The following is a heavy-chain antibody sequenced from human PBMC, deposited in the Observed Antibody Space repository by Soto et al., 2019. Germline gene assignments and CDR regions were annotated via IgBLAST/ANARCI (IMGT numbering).Heavy chain of an antibody. V-gene: IGHV3-7*01. CDR2: IKQDGSEK. J-gene: IGHJ3*02. Sequence: AGSLRLSCAASGFTFSSYWMSWVRQAPGKGLEWVANIKQDGSEKYYVDSVKGRFTISRDNAKNSLYLQVTSLRAADTAVYYCARDARDRAPTGHDAFDIWGQGTMVTVSS. CDR1: GFTFSSYW. CDR3: ARDARDRAPTGHDAFDI. D-gene: IGHD7-27*01.